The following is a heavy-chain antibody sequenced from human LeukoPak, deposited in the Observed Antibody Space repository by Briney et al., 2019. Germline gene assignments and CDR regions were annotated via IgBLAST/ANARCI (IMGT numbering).Heavy chain of an antibody. Sequence: ASVKVSCKASGYTFTSYGISWVRQAPGQGLEWVGWISAYNGNTNYAQKLQGRVTMTTDTSTSTAYMELRSLRSDDTAVYYCARDLSSGWYNWFDPWGQGTLVTVSS. D-gene: IGHD6-19*01. CDR2: ISAYNGNT. CDR1: GYTFTSYG. CDR3: ARDLSSGWYNWFDP. V-gene: IGHV1-18*01. J-gene: IGHJ5*02.